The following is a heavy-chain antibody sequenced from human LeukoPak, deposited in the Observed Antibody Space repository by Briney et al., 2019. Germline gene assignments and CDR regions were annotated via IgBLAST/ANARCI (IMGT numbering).Heavy chain of an antibody. D-gene: IGHD3-22*01. Sequence: ASVKVSCKASGYTFTSYDINWVRQATGQGLEWMGWINPNSGGTNYAQKFQGRVTMTRDTSISTAYMELSRLRSDDTAVYYCAREREDYYDSSGYFSFGYWGQGTLVTVSS. CDR2: INPNSGGT. J-gene: IGHJ4*02. CDR3: AREREDYYDSSGYFSFGY. V-gene: IGHV1-2*02. CDR1: GYTFTSYD.